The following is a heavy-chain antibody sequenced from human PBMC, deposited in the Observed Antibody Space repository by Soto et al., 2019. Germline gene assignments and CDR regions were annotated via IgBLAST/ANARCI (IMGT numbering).Heavy chain of an antibody. CDR1: GFSFTTYV. Sequence: LRLSCAASGFSFTTYVMHWVRQAPGKGLEWVAVISHDGSYKYYGDAVKGRFTISRDTSKNAVYLEMNSLRPEDTAVYYCAKGLLAIVGTTLPRDAFNIWGQGTMVTVSS. CDR2: ISHDGSYK. CDR3: AKGLLAIVGTTLPRDAFNI. J-gene: IGHJ3*02. D-gene: IGHD1-26*01. V-gene: IGHV3-30*18.